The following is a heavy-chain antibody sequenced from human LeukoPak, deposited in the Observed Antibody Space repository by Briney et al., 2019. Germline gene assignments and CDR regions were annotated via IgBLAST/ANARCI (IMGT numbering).Heavy chain of an antibody. CDR3: ARGGRGTYMRH. D-gene: IGHD1-26*01. J-gene: IGHJ4*02. CDR2: IYYSGST. V-gene: IGHV4-39*06. Sequence: SETLSLTCTVSGGSISSDSYSWGWIRQPPGKGLEWIGSIYYSGSTYYNASLKSRVTMSMDTSKNQFHLDLTSVTAADAGQYFCARGGRGTYMRHWGQGILVTVSS. CDR1: GGSISSDSYS.